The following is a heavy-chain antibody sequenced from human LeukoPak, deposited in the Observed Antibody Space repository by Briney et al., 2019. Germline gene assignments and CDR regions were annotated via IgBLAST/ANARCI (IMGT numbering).Heavy chain of an antibody. Sequence: GASVKVSCKASGYTFRDYYMHWVRQAPGQGLEWMGWINPNSGGTNYAQKFQGRVTMTRDTSISTAYMELSRLRSDDTAVYYCARADTAMVTVDYWGQGTLVTVSS. CDR3: ARADTAMVTVDY. CDR1: GYTFRDYY. J-gene: IGHJ4*02. CDR2: INPNSGGT. V-gene: IGHV1-2*02. D-gene: IGHD5-18*01.